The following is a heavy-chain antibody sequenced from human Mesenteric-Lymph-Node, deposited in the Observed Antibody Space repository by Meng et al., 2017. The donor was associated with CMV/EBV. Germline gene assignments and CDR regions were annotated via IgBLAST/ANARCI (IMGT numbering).Heavy chain of an antibody. CDR3: VRLAGITRGFFDY. V-gene: IGHV5-51*01. CDR2: IYPGDSDT. CDR1: RYSFTNYW. Sequence: GGSLRLSCTGSRYSFTNYWIGWVRQMPGKGLEWMGIIYPGDSDTKYSPSFQGQVTLSADKSVSTAYLQWRSLRASDTAMYYCVRLAGITRGFFDYWGQGTLVTVSS. J-gene: IGHJ4*02. D-gene: IGHD1-7*01.